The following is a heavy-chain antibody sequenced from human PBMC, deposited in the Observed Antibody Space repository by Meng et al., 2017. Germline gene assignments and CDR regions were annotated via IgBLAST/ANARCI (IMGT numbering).Heavy chain of an antibody. V-gene: IGHV7-4-1*02. J-gene: IGHJ4*02. CDR3: AREGRVDFDY. CDR1: GYPFTRYA. CDR2: INTNTGNP. Sequence: QVQMVQYGCELKKPGASLTVSCKASGYPFTRYAMNWVRQAPGQGLEWMGWINTNTGNPTYAQGFTGRFVFSLDTSVSTAYLQISSLKAEDTAVYYCAREGRVDFDYWGQGTLVTVSS. D-gene: IGHD1-26*01.